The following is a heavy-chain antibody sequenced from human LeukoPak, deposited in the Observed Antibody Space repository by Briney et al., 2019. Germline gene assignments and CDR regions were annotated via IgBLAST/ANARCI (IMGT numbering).Heavy chain of an antibody. CDR1: GFTFSSYA. D-gene: IGHD1-26*01. CDR3: ARVRGSHDAFDI. V-gene: IGHV3-53*04. J-gene: IGHJ3*02. CDR2: IYSGGST. Sequence: GGSLRLSCAASGFTFSSYAMSWVRQAPGKGLEWVSVIYSGGSTYCADSVKGRFTISRHNSKNTLYLQMNSLRAEDTAVYYCARVRGSHDAFDIWGQGTMVTVSS.